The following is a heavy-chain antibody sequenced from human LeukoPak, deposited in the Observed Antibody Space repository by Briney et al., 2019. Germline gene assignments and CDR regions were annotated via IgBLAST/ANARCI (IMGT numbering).Heavy chain of an antibody. Sequence: QSGGSLRLSCAASGFTFSSYAMHWVRQAPGKGLEWVAVISYDGSNKYYADSVKGRFPISRDNSKNTLYLQMNSLRAEDTAVYYCARDSYYGSGSYHYWGQGTLVTVSS. CDR3: ARDSYYGSGSYHY. D-gene: IGHD3-10*01. J-gene: IGHJ4*02. V-gene: IGHV3-30*04. CDR1: GFTFSSYA. CDR2: ISYDGSNK.